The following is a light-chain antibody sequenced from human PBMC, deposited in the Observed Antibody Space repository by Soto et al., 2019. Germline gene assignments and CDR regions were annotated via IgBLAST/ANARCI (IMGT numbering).Light chain of an antibody. Sequence: DIQMTQSPSTLSASVGDRVTITCRASQSISSWLAWYQQKPGKAPKLLIYDASSLESGVPSRFSGCGSGTEFTLTISSLQPDDFATYYCQQYNSSRPFGQGTKVEIK. V-gene: IGKV1-5*01. J-gene: IGKJ1*01. CDR3: QQYNSSRP. CDR2: DAS. CDR1: QSISSW.